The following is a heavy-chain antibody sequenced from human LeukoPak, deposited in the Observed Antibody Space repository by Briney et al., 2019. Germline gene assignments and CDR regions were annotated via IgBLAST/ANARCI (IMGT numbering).Heavy chain of an antibody. J-gene: IGHJ3*02. CDR3: AREAPPEPDAFDI. CDR2: ISSSSSTI. V-gene: IGHV3-48*04. CDR1: GFTFSSYS. Sequence: PGGSLRLSCAASGFTFSSYSMNWVRQAPGKGLEWVSYISSSSSTIYYADSVKGRFTISRDNAKNSLYLQMNSLRAEDTAVYYCAREAPPEPDAFDIWGQGTMVTVSS.